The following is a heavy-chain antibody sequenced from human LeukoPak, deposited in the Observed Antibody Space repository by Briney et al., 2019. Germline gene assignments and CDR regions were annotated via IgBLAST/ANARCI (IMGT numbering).Heavy chain of an antibody. D-gene: IGHD3-22*01. V-gene: IGHV4-61*01. CDR2: IYYSGST. CDR3: ARDNASLWGYYDSSGYFDY. CDR1: GGSISSSSYS. J-gene: IGHJ4*02. Sequence: SETLSLTCTVSGGSISSSSYSWSWIRQPPGKGLEWIGYIYYSGSTNYHPSLKSRVTISVDTSKDQFSLKLSSVTAADTAVYYCARDNASLWGYYDSSGYFDYWGQGTLVTVSS.